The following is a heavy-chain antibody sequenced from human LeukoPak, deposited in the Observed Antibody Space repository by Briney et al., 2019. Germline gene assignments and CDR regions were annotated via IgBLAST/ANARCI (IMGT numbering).Heavy chain of an antibody. J-gene: IGHJ4*02. CDR2: IKHNGDEL. V-gene: IGHV3-7*01. D-gene: IGHD3-16*01. CDR1: GFTFSSYW. CDR3: ARELRTFDS. Sequence: PGGSLRLSCAASGFTFSSYWMTWVRQAPGKGLEWVTNIKHNGDELNYVDSVEDRFTISRDNAKNSLYLHMTSLRAEDTAVYYCARELRTFDSWGQGTLVTVSS.